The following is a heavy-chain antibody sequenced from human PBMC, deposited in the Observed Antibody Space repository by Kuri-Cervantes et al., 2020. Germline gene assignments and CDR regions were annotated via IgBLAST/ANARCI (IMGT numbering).Heavy chain of an antibody. Sequence: LRLSCAVSGYSISSSNWWGWIRQPPGKGLEWIGYIYYSGSTYYNPSLKSRVTMSVDTSKNQFSLKLSSVTAADTAVYYCARDPMVRGGGLDYWGQGTLVTVSS. D-gene: IGHD3-10*01. CDR1: GYSISSSNW. V-gene: IGHV4-28*03. CDR2: IYYSGST. CDR3: ARDPMVRGGGLDY. J-gene: IGHJ4*02.